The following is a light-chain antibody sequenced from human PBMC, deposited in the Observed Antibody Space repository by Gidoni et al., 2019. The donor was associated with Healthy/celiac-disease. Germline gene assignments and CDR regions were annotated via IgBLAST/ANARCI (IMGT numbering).Light chain of an antibody. V-gene: IGKV4-1*01. CDR1: QSVLYSSNNKNY. Sequence: DIVMTQSPDSLAVSLGERATINCKSSQSVLYSSNNKNYLAWYQQKPGQPPKLLIYWASTRESGVSDRVSGSGSGTDFTLTISSLQAEDVAVYYCQQYYSTLWTFGQGTKVEIK. CDR2: WAS. J-gene: IGKJ1*01. CDR3: QQYYSTLWT.